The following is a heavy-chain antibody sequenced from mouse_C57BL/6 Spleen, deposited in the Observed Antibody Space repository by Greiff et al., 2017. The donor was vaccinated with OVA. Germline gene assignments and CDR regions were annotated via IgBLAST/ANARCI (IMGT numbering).Heavy chain of an antibody. CDR1: GFTFSDAW. D-gene: IGHD2-5*01. CDR3: TRHLYYSNYDFDY. Sequence: EVKLVESGGGLVQPGGSLKLSCAASGFTFSDAWMDWVRQSPEKGLEWVAEIRNKANNHATYYAESVKGRFTISRDDSKSSVYLQMNSLRAEDTGIYYCTRHLYYSNYDFDYWGQGTTLTVSS. CDR2: IRNKANNHAT. V-gene: IGHV6-6*01. J-gene: IGHJ2*01.